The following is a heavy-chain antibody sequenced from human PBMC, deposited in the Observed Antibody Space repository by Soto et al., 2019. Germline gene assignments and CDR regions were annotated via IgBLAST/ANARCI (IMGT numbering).Heavy chain of an antibody. CDR3: ATGGFGESRPFDP. CDR1: GGSFSGYY. J-gene: IGHJ5*02. V-gene: IGHV4-34*01. Sequence: SETLSLTCAVYGGSFSGYYWSWIRQPPGKGLEWIGEINHSGSTNYNPSLKSRVTISVDTSKNQFSLKLSSVTAADTAVYYCATGGFGESRPFDPWGQGTLVTVSS. CDR2: INHSGST. D-gene: IGHD3-10*01.